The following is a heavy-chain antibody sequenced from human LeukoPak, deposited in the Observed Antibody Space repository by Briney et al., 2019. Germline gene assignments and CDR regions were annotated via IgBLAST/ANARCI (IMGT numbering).Heavy chain of an antibody. Sequence: SETLSLTCTVSGGSISSSSYSWGWLRQPPGKGLEWIGSIYYSGSTYYNPSLKSRVTISVDTSKNQFSLKLSSVTAADTAVYYCARRGSGSYATSYWGQGTLVTVSS. CDR2: IYYSGST. CDR3: ARRGSGSYATSY. CDR1: GGSISSSSYS. J-gene: IGHJ4*02. V-gene: IGHV4-39*07. D-gene: IGHD3-10*01.